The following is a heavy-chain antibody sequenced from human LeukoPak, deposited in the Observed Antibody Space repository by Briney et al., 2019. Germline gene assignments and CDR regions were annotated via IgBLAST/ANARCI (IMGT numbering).Heavy chain of an antibody. CDR2: IHYSGST. CDR3: AGTYCSGGSCYTRRFDY. D-gene: IGHD2-15*01. J-gene: IGHJ4*02. CDR1: GGSISSYY. V-gene: IGHV4-59*08. Sequence: SETLSLTCTVSGGSISSYYWSWIRQPPGKGLEWIGYIHYSGSTNYNPSLKSRVTISVDTSKNQFSLKLSSVTAADTAVYYCAGTYCSGGSCYTRRFDYWGQGTLVTVSS.